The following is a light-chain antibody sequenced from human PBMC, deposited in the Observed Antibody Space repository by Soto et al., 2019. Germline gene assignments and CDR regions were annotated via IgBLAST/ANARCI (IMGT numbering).Light chain of an antibody. V-gene: IGKV3D-15*01. CDR2: YIS. Sequence: EIVMTQSPATLSVSPGETASLSCRASQSAGNFLAWYQQKPGQAPRLLIYYISTRATGIPARFSGSGSGTEFTTTINSLQSEDSAVYYCQQHNQWPITFGQGTRLEIK. CDR3: QQHNQWPIT. CDR1: QSAGNF. J-gene: IGKJ5*01.